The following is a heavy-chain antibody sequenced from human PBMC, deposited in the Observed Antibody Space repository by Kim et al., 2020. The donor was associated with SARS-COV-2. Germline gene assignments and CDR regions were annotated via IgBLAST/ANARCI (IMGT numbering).Heavy chain of an antibody. Sequence: GGSLRLSCAASGFTFSSYWMHWVRQAPGKGLVWVSRINSDGSSTSYADSVKGRFTISRDNAKNTLYLQMNSLRAEDTAVYYCARGCSDILTGGEGYYYYYGMDVWGQGTTVTVSS. J-gene: IGHJ6*02. CDR3: ARGCSDILTGGEGYYYYYGMDV. D-gene: IGHD3-9*01. CDR1: GFTFSSYW. CDR2: INSDGSST. V-gene: IGHV3-74*01.